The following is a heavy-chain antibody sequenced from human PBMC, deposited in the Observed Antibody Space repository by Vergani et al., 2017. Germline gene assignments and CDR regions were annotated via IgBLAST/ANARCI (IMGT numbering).Heavy chain of an antibody. CDR1: GFTFSNYG. Sequence: QVQLVESGGGVVQPGGSLRLSCGASGFTFSNYGMHWVRQAPGKGLEWVTFIRYDGSNTYYADSVKGRFTIARDNSKNKLFLQMISLRPEDPPVYYCGRDTVTGSRYFNYWGEGTFVTVSS. CDR3: GRDTVTGSRYFNY. D-gene: IGHD6-19*01. V-gene: IGHV3-30*02. J-gene: IGHJ4*02. CDR2: IRYDGSNT.